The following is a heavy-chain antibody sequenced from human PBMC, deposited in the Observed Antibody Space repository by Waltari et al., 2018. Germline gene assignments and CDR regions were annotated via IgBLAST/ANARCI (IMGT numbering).Heavy chain of an antibody. J-gene: IGHJ6*02. V-gene: IGHV4-34*01. CDR1: GGSFSGYY. Sequence: QVQLQQWGAGLLKPSETLSLTCAVYGGSFSGYYWSWIRQPPGKGLEWLGEIYHSGITTYNPSLKSGVTISVDTSRNQCSRKLSSVTAADTAVYYCARAGYSSSWYTDYYYYGMDVWGQGTTVTVSS. D-gene: IGHD6-13*01. CDR3: ARAGYSSSWYTDYYYYGMDV. CDR2: IYHSGIT.